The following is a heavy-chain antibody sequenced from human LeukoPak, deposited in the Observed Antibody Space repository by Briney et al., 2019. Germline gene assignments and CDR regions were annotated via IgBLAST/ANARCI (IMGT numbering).Heavy chain of an antibody. CDR1: GFTFSSYW. V-gene: IGHV3-9*01. CDR3: AKDYGDYVSDYYYGMDV. CDR2: ISWNSGSI. Sequence: PGGPLRLSCAASGFTFSSYWMHWVRQAPGKGLEWVSGISWNSGSIGYADSVKGRFTISRDNAKNSLYLQMNSLRAEDTALYYCAKDYGDYVSDYYYGMDVWGQGTTVTVSS. D-gene: IGHD4-17*01. J-gene: IGHJ6*02.